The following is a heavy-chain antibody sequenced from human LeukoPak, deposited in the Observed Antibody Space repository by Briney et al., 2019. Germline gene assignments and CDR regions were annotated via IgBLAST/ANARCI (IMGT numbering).Heavy chain of an antibody. J-gene: IGHJ4*02. V-gene: IGHV3-11*01. Sequence: PGGSLRLSCAASGLSFSDYYMTWIRQAPGKGLEWVSYISSSGTTIYHADSVRARFTISRDNAKNSLDLQMNSLRAEDTAVYYCAKKPGIVVVTAILNYWGQGTLVTVSS. CDR1: GLSFSDYY. CDR3: AKKPGIVVVTAILNY. D-gene: IGHD2-21*02. CDR2: ISSSGTTI.